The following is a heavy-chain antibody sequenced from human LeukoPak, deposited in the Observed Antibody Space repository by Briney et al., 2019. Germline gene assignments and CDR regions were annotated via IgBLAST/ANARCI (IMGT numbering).Heavy chain of an antibody. Sequence: PSETLSLTCTVSDGSITRGNYHWSWLRQSAWKGLEGIGHIYTSGSTNYNPSLKSRVTISLDPSKNQFSLKLTSVTAADTAVYYCARDRPYFGSGGTGWFDPWGQGTLVTVSS. V-gene: IGHV4-61*09. CDR1: DGSITRGNYH. J-gene: IGHJ5*02. CDR2: IYTSGST. D-gene: IGHD3-10*01. CDR3: ARDRPYFGSGGTGWFDP.